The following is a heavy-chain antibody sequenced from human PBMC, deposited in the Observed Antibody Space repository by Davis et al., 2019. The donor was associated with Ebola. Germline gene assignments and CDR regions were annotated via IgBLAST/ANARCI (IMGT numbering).Heavy chain of an antibody. CDR3: ARHGGQLVKWFDP. CDR1: GYSFTTSW. CDR2: IYPGDSDT. V-gene: IGHV5-51*01. J-gene: IGHJ5*02. Sequence: GESLKISCQGSGYSFTTSWSGWLRQMPGKGLEWLGMIYPGDSDTRYSPSFQGQVTISADKSISTAYLHWTSLRASDTATYYCARHGGQLVKWFDPWGQGTRVTVSS. D-gene: IGHD6-6*01.